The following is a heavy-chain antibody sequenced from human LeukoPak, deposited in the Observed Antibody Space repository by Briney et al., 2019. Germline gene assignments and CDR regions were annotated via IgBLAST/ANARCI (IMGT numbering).Heavy chain of an antibody. V-gene: IGHV4-59*08. CDR3: ARTYYYGSGSYYYEEYWYFGL. J-gene: IGHJ2*01. CDR2: LYDSGST. D-gene: IGHD3-10*01. CDR1: GGPISSYY. Sequence: SETLSLTCTVSGGPISSYYWSWIRQPPGKGLEWIGHLYDSGSTNYNPSLKSRVTISVDMSKNQFSLKLSSVTAADTAVYYCARTYYYGSGSYYYEEYWYFGLWGRGTLATVSS.